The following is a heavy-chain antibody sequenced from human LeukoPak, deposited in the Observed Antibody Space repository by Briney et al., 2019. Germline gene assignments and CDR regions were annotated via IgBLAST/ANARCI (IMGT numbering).Heavy chain of an antibody. CDR3: ARVGGGNSIDY. CDR1: GYTFTSYD. D-gene: IGHD4-23*01. J-gene: IGHJ4*02. Sequence: SVKVSCKASGYTFTSYDINWVRQATGQGLEWMGRIIPILGIANYAQKFQGRVTITADKSTSTVYMKLSSLRSEDTAVYYCARVGGGNSIDYWGQGTLVTVSS. V-gene: IGHV1-69*04. CDR2: IIPILGIA.